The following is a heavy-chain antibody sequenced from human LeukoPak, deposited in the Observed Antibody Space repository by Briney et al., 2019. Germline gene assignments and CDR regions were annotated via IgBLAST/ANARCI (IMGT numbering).Heavy chain of an antibody. J-gene: IGHJ4*02. CDR3: ARGRVAVAGKAWDY. CDR1: GDSISSGDYF. D-gene: IGHD6-19*01. Sequence: SQTLSLTCTVSGDSISSGDYFWSWIRQPPGKGLEWIGYIYYSGSTYHNPSLKSRLTISLDTSKNQFSLKLSSVTAADTAVYYCARGRVAVAGKAWDYWGQGTLVTVSS. V-gene: IGHV4-30-4*01. CDR2: IYYSGST.